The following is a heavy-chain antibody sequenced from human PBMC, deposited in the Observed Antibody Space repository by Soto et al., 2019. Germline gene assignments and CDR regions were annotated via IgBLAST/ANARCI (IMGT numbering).Heavy chain of an antibody. D-gene: IGHD2-15*01. CDR3: ARDRDIVVVVAAIQGDYYYGIDV. Sequence: SETLSLTCTVSSGSISNYYWSWIRQPPRKGLEWIGYIYYSGSTNYNPSLESRVTISVDTSKNQFSLRLSSATAADTAVYYCARDRDIVVVVAAIQGDYYYGIDVWGQGTTVTVSS. V-gene: IGHV4-59*01. J-gene: IGHJ6*02. CDR1: SGSISNYY. CDR2: IYYSGST.